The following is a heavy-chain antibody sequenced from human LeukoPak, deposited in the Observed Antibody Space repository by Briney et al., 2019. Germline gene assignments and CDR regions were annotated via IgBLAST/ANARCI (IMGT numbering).Heavy chain of an antibody. J-gene: IGHJ4*02. CDR3: ARRYCSSTNCFAYDY. V-gene: IGHV3-21*01. CDR2: ISSSGTYI. CDR1: RFTFSSYS. D-gene: IGHD2-2*01. Sequence: GGSLRLSCAASRFTFSSYSLNWVRQAPGKGLEWVSSISSSGTYIYYADSVKGRFTISRDNAKNSLYLQMNSLRAEDTAVYYCARRYCSSTNCFAYDYWGQGTLVTVSS.